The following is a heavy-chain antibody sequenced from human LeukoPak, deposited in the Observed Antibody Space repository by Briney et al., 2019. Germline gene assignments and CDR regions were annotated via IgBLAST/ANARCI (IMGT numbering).Heavy chain of an antibody. Sequence: SETLSLTCTVSGGSISSSSYYWGWIRQPPGKGLEWIGSIYYSGSTYYNPSLKSRVTISVDTSKNQFSLKLSSVTAADTAVYYCARTEGYCSGGSCYSFDPWGQGTLVTVSS. J-gene: IGHJ5*02. V-gene: IGHV4-39*07. CDR1: GGSISSSSYY. D-gene: IGHD2-15*01. CDR3: ARTEGYCSGGSCYSFDP. CDR2: IYYSGST.